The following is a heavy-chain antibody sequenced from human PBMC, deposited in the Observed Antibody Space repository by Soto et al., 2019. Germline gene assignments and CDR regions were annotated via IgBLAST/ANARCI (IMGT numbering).Heavy chain of an antibody. Sequence: PGGSLRVSCAASGFTVSSNYMSWVRQAPGKGLEWVSVIYSGGSTYYADSVKGRFTISRDNSKNTLYLQMNSMRAEDTAVYYCATGSGWELPDYYFDYWGQGTLVTVSS. CDR1: GFTVSSNY. V-gene: IGHV3-53*01. CDR2: IYSGGST. CDR3: ATGSGWELPDYYFDY. J-gene: IGHJ4*02. D-gene: IGHD1-26*01.